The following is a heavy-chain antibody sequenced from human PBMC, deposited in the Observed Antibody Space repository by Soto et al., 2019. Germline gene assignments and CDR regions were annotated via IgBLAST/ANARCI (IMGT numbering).Heavy chain of an antibody. J-gene: IGHJ6*02. D-gene: IGHD5-18*01. CDR2: ITNSGST. CDR3: ARAQLWWNYSYYYGMDV. Sequence: SETLSLTCAFDCGSFIGYYCIWIRQPPVKVLEGSGEITNSGSTNYTPSLKSRVTISVDTSKNQFSLKLSSVTAADTAVYYCARAQLWWNYSYYYGMDVWGQGTTVTAS. CDR1: CGSFIGYY. V-gene: IGHV4-34*01.